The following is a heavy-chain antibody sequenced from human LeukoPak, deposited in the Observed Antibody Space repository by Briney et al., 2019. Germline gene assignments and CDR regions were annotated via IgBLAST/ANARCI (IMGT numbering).Heavy chain of an antibody. CDR3: ARALAPYYYGSGSYSWFDP. V-gene: IGHV1-2*02. D-gene: IGHD3-10*01. CDR2: INPNSGGT. J-gene: IGHJ5*02. CDR1: GYTFTGYY. Sequence: ASVKVSCKASGYTFTGYYMHRVRQAPGQGLEWMGWINPNSGGTNYAQKFQGRVTMTRDTSISTAYMELSRLRSDDTAVYYCARALAPYYYGSGSYSWFDPWGQGTLVTVSS.